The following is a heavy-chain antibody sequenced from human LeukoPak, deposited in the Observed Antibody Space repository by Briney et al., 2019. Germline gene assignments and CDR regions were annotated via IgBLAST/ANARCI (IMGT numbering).Heavy chain of an antibody. D-gene: IGHD5-12*01. Sequence: PSETLSLTCTVSGGSISSYYWSWIRQPPGKGLECIGFIYYSGSTNYSPSLKSRVSISVDTSKNQFSLKLSSVTAADTAVYYCARDPGSLSGYDSHYFDYWGQGTLVTVSS. CDR1: GGSISSYY. J-gene: IGHJ4*02. V-gene: IGHV4-59*01. CDR3: ARDPGSLSGYDSHYFDY. CDR2: IYYSGST.